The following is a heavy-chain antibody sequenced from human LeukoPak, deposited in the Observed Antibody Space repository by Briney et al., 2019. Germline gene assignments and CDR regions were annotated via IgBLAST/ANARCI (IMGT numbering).Heavy chain of an antibody. CDR3: VRDGGPYYFDW. CDR2: IKGDASES. D-gene: IGHD3-16*01. V-gene: IGHV3-7*01. J-gene: IGHJ4*02. CDR1: GFTFRSYW. Sequence: GGSLRLSCAASGFTFRSYWMSWVRQAPGRGLEWVANIKGDASESYYVASVRGRFSISRDRSRNSVYLQMNSLRVEDTAVYYCVRDGGPYYFDWWGQGAQVTVST.